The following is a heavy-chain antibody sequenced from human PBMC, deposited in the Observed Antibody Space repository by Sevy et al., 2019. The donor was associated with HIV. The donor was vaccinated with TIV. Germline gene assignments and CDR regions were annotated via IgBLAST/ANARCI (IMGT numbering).Heavy chain of an antibody. CDR3: VRDRSGSYSTPFDD. Sequence: GGSLRLSCAASGFTFSSYSMNWVRLAPGKGLEWVSSISSSSSYIYYADSAKGRFTISRDNAKNSLYLQMNSLRAEDTAVYYCVRDRSGSYSTPFDDWGQGTLVTVSS. CDR2: ISSSSSYI. D-gene: IGHD1-26*01. V-gene: IGHV3-21*01. J-gene: IGHJ4*02. CDR1: GFTFSSYS.